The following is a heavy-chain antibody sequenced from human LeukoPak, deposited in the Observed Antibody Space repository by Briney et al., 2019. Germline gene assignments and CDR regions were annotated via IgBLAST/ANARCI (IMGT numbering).Heavy chain of an antibody. D-gene: IGHD3-3*01. CDR3: AKDQEYYDFWSGYPDFDY. J-gene: IGHJ4*02. CDR2: IRYDGSNK. CDR1: GFTFSSYG. Sequence: GGSLRLSCAASGFTFSSYGMHWVRQAPGKGLEWVAFIRYDGSNKYYADSVKGRFTISRDNSKNTLYLQMNSLRAEDTAVYYCAKDQEYYDFWSGYPDFDYWGQGTLVTVSS. V-gene: IGHV3-30*02.